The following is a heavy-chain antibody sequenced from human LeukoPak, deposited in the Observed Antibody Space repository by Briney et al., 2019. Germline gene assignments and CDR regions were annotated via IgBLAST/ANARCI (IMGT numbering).Heavy chain of an antibody. CDR1: GYTFTTSV. J-gene: IGHJ4*02. V-gene: IGHV1-18*01. CDR3: AREGSGWVDY. CDR2: ISAYNGNT. Sequence: APVKVSSKASGYTFTTSVIRSVRQAPGHGREWMGWISAYNGNTNYAQKLQVTVTMTTDTSTSTAYMELRSLRSDDTAVYYRAREGSGWVDYWGQGTLVTVSS. D-gene: IGHD6-19*01.